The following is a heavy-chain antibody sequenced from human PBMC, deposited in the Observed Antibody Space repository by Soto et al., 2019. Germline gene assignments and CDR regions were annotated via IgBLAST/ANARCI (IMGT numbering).Heavy chain of an antibody. CDR3: AKWGGLWFGELSLQNWFAP. CDR2: ISGSGGST. D-gene: IGHD3-10*01. J-gene: IGHJ5*02. CDR1: GFNFSSYA. V-gene: IGHV3-23*01. Sequence: EVQLLESGGGLVQPGGSLRLSCAASGFNFSSYAMRWVRQAPGNGLEWVSAISGSGGSTYYADSVKGLFSISRDNSKNTLYLQMNSLRAEDTAVYYCAKWGGLWFGELSLQNWFAPCCQGTLITVST.